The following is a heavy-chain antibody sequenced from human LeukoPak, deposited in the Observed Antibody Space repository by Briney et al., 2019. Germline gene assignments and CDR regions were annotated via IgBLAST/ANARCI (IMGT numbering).Heavy chain of an antibody. Sequence: GSLRLSCAASGFTFSTYAMSWVRQAPGKGLEWVSVISVTGGTTYYADSVKGRFTISRDNSKNTLYLQMNSLRAEDTAVYYCANLVRSVVNYGSDWGQGTLATVSS. V-gene: IGHV3-23*01. CDR2: ISVTGGTT. CDR1: GFTFSTYA. D-gene: IGHD3-22*01. CDR3: ANLVRSVVNYGSD. J-gene: IGHJ4*02.